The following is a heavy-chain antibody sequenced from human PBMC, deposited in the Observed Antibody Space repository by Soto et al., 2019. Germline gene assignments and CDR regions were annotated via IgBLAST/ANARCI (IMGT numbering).Heavy chain of an antibody. CDR1: GYTFTSYA. J-gene: IGHJ1*01. CDR3: ASGYCSSTSCPAVRH. V-gene: IGHV1-3*01. CDR2: INAGNGNT. Sequence: QVQLVQSGAEVKKPGASVKVSCKASGYTFTSYAMHWVRQAPGQRLEWMGWINAGNGNTKYSQKFQGRVTITRDTSASTAYMELSSLRSEDTAVYYCASGYCSSTSCPAVRHWGQGTLVTVSS. D-gene: IGHD2-2*01.